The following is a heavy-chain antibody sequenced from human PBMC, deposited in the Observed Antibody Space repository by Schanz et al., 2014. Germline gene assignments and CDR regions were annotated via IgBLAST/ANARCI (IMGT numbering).Heavy chain of an antibody. V-gene: IGHV1-46*03. CDR1: GYTFVSYS. CDR3: ARDGVDAAAGGNY. J-gene: IGHJ4*02. Sequence: QVQLVQSGTQVKKPGASVKVSCKASGYTFVSYSMHWVRQAPGQGLEWMGIINPSGGSTTYAQKFQGRVTMTRDTSTSTVYMELSSLRSEDTAVYYCARDGVDAAAGGNYWGQGTLVTVSS. CDR2: INPSGGST. D-gene: IGHD6-13*01.